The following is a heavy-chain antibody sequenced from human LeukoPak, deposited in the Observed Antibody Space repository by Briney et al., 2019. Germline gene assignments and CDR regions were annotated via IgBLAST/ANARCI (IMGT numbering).Heavy chain of an antibody. V-gene: IGHV3-30*04. J-gene: IGHJ4*02. Sequence: GRSLRLSCAASGFTFSNYAMHWVRQAPGKGLEWVAFISYDGTNKYYADSVKGRFTISRDNSKNTLYLQMNTLRVEDTAVYYCARDGYNLWYFDYWGQGTLVTVSS. CDR2: ISYDGTNK. D-gene: IGHD5-24*01. CDR3: ARDGYNLWYFDY. CDR1: GFTFSNYA.